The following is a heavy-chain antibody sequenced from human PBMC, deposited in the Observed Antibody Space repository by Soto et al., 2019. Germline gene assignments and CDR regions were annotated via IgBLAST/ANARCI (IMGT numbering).Heavy chain of an antibody. J-gene: IGHJ4*02. CDR3: ARDPYQGYYGSGAQRFYFDY. V-gene: IGHV1-18*01. Sequence: ASVKVSCKASGYTFTSYGISWVRQAPGQGLEWMGRIIPYNGKTNYAQKLQGRVTITADTSTSTAYMELRSLRSEDTAVYYCARDPYQGYYGSGAQRFYFDYWGQGTQVTVSS. CDR2: IIPYNGKT. D-gene: IGHD3-10*01. CDR1: GYTFTSYG.